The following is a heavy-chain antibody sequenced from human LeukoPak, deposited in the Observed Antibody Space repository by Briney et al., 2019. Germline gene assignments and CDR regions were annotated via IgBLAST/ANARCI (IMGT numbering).Heavy chain of an antibody. V-gene: IGHV4-4*02. Sequence: SETLSLTCAVSGGSISSSNWWSWVRQPPGKGLEWIGEIYHSGSTNYNPSLKSRVTISVDKSKNQFSLKLSSVTAADTAVYYCARGLAAAGSWYFDLWGRGTLVTVSS. CDR2: IYHSGST. J-gene: IGHJ2*01. CDR3: ARGLAAAGSWYFDL. D-gene: IGHD6-13*01. CDR1: GGSISSSNW.